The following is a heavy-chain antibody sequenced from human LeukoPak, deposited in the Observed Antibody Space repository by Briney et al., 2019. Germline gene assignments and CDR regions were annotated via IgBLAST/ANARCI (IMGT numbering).Heavy chain of an antibody. CDR3: VRGRVSSSTWYSTYYYFFYMDF. D-gene: IGHD4-11*01. V-gene: IGHV4-59*01. Sequence: SETLSLTCTVSDDSITMYYWTWIRQPPGKGLEWIGYVDHTGSTKFNPSLNGRVSISRDTSNNFFSLRLRSVTAADTAVYFCVRGRVSSSTWYSTYYYFFYMDFWGKGTTVTVSS. J-gene: IGHJ6*03. CDR2: VDHTGST. CDR1: DDSITMYY.